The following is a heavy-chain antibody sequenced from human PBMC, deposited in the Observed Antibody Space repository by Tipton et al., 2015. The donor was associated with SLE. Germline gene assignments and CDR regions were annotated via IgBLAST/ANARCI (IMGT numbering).Heavy chain of an antibody. CDR1: GFTFSDFS. CDR2: INEGGSEK. V-gene: IGHV3-7*01. Sequence: SLRLSCAASGFTFSDFSMNWVRQAPGKGLEWVANINEGGSEKNYVDSVKGRFTISRDNSKNSVSLQMNSLRADDTAVYYCARPDGSDALEIWGQGTMVTVSS. CDR3: ARPDGSDALEI. J-gene: IGHJ3*02.